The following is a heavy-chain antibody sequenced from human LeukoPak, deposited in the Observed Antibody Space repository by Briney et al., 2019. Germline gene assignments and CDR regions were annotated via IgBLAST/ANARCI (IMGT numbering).Heavy chain of an antibody. Sequence: ALVNVSCKASGYTFNDYYMHWVRQAPGQGLEWMGWINPNSGGTNYVQKFQGRVTMTRDSSISTAYMELSRLRSDDTAVYYCAKVYVLVVEGAPLFYYGMDVWGQGTTAPVSS. CDR3: AKVYVLVVEGAPLFYYGMDV. J-gene: IGHJ6*02. CDR1: GYTFNDYY. CDR2: INPNSGGT. D-gene: IGHD2-2*01. V-gene: IGHV1-2*02.